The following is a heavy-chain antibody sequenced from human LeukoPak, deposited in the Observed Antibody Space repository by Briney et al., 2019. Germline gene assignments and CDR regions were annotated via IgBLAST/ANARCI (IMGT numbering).Heavy chain of an antibody. CDR2: ISYTGST. J-gene: IGHJ4*02. CDR3: ARSFGYSYGLPFDY. Sequence: SETLSLTCTVSGGYISSSSYYWGSIRQPPGKGLEWIVSISYTGSTYYNPSLKSRVSISADTSKNQFSLKLSSVTAADTAIYYCARSFGYSYGLPFDYWGQGNLVTVSS. CDR1: GGYISSSSYY. V-gene: IGHV4-39*01. D-gene: IGHD5-18*01.